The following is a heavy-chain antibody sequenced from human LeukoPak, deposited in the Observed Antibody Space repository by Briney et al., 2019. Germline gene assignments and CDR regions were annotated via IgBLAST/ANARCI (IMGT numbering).Heavy chain of an antibody. CDR2: ISAYNGNT. CDR3: ARDMMVRGVIFAYYGMDV. V-gene: IGHV1-18*01. D-gene: IGHD3-10*01. Sequence: ASVKVSCKASGYTFTSYGISWVRQAPGQGLEWMGWISAYNGNTNYAQKLQGRVTMTTDTSTSTAYMELRSLRSDDTAVYYCARDMMVRGVIFAYYGMDVWGQGTLVTVSS. CDR1: GYTFTSYG. J-gene: IGHJ6*02.